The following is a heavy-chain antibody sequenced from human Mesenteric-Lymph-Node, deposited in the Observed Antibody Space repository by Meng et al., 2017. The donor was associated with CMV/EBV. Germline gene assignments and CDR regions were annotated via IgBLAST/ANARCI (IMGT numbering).Heavy chain of an antibody. J-gene: IGHJ4*02. CDR2: ISYDGSNK. Sequence: GESLKISCAASGFTLSSYAMHWVRQAPGKGLEWVAVISYDGSNKYYADSVKGRFTISRDNSKNTLYLQMNSLRAEDTAVYYCARGSWSGYDEHFDYWGQGTLVTVSS. CDR1: GFTLSSYA. V-gene: IGHV3-30*04. CDR3: ARGSWSGYDEHFDY. D-gene: IGHD5-12*01.